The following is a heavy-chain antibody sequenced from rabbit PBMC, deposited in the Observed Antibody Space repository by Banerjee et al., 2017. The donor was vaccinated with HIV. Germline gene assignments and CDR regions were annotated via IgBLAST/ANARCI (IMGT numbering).Heavy chain of an antibody. V-gene: IGHV1S45*01. CDR2: IYTGSSGSA. CDR3: ARDLAGVIGWNFNL. CDR1: GFSFSNRYV. D-gene: IGHD4-1*01. J-gene: IGHJ4*01. Sequence: QEQLEESGGGLVKPEGSLTLTCKASGFSFSNRYVMCWVRQAPGKGLEWIACIYTGSSGSAYYASWAKGRFTISKTSSTTVTLQMTSLTAADTATYFCARDLAGVIGWNFNLWGPGTLVTV.